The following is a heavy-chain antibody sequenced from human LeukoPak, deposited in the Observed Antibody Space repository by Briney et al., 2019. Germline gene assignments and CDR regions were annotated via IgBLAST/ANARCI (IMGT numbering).Heavy chain of an antibody. V-gene: IGHV1-18*01. J-gene: IGHJ3*02. D-gene: IGHD3-10*01. CDR2: ISAYNGNT. CDR1: GYTFTSYG. Sequence: ASVKVSCKASGYTFTSYGISWVRQAPGQGLEWMGWISAYNGNTNYAQKLQGRVTMTTDTSTSTAYMELRSLRSDDTAVYYCARDKIEGIWFGESNVFLDICGQGTMVTVSS. CDR3: ARDKIEGIWFGESNVFLDI.